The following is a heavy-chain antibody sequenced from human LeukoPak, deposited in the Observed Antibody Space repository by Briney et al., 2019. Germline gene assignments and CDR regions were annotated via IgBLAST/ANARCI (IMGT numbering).Heavy chain of an antibody. CDR2: ISSSGSTI. Sequence: GGSLRLSCAASGFTFSDYYMSWIRQAPGKGLEWVSYISSSGSTIYYADSVKGRFTISRDNAKNSLYLQMNSLRAEDTAVYYCARDPSAPEYYYMGVWGKGTTVTVSS. CDR3: ARDPSAPEYYYMGV. J-gene: IGHJ6*03. V-gene: IGHV3-11*04. CDR1: GFTFSDYY. D-gene: IGHD3-10*01.